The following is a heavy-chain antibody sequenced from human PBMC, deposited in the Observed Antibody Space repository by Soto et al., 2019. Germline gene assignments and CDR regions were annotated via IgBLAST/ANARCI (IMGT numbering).Heavy chain of an antibody. V-gene: IGHV3-11*01. CDR3: ARVSRDDFWSGYYRPLVLRPEIADLYNWFDP. D-gene: IGHD3-3*01. Sequence: GGSLRLSCAASGFTFSDYYMSWIRQAPGKGLEWVSYISISGSTIYYADSVKGRFTISRDNAKNSLYLQMNSLRAEDTAVYYCARVSRDDFWSGYYRPLVLRPEIADLYNWFDPWGQGTLVTVSS. CDR1: GFTFSDYY. J-gene: IGHJ5*02. CDR2: ISISGSTI.